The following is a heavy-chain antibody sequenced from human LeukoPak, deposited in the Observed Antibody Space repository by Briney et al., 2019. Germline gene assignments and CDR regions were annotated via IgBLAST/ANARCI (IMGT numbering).Heavy chain of an antibody. J-gene: IGHJ4*02. CDR3: AKDHPPYQLLHRELDY. CDR2: IRYDGSNK. CDR1: GFTFSSYG. Sequence: GGSLRLSCAASGFTFSSYGMHWVRQAPGKGLEWVAFIRYDGSNKYYADSVKGRFTISRDNSKNTLYLQMNSLRAEDTAVYYCAKDHPPYQLLHRELDYWGQGTLVTVSS. V-gene: IGHV3-30*02. D-gene: IGHD2-2*01.